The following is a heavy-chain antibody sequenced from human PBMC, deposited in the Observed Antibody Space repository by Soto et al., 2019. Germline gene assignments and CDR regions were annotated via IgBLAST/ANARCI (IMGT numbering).Heavy chain of an antibody. J-gene: IGHJ4*02. CDR1: GFTFSSYA. Sequence: GGSLRLSCAVSGFTFSSYAMHWVRQAPGKGLEWVAVISYDGSNKYYADFVKGRFTISRDNSKNTLYLQMNSLRAEDTAVYYCARSRVVVAAPFDYWGQGTLVTVSS. CDR2: ISYDGSNK. V-gene: IGHV3-30-3*01. CDR3: ARSRVVVAAPFDY. D-gene: IGHD2-15*01.